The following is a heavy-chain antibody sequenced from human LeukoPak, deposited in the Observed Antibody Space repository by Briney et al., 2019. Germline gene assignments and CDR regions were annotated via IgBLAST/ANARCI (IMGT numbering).Heavy chain of an antibody. Sequence: GGSLRLSCAASGFTVSSNYMTWVRQAPGKGLEWVSIIYSGGTTYYADSVKGRFTISRDNSKNTLYLQMNSLRAEDTAVYYCATPQRGYSGYDTRHQIELAAFDIWGQGTMVTVSS. CDR3: ATPQRGYSGYDTRHQIELAAFDI. CDR2: IYSGGTT. V-gene: IGHV3-53*01. D-gene: IGHD5-12*01. J-gene: IGHJ3*02. CDR1: GFTVSSNY.